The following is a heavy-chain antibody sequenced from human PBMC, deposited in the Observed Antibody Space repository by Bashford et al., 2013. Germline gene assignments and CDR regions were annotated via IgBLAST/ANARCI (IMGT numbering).Heavy chain of an antibody. V-gene: IGHV4-59*08. CDR2: IYYSGST. J-gene: IGHJ4*01. D-gene: IGHD3-22*01. CDR3: ASGDLIYDSSEF. Sequence: SETLSLTCTVSGGSISSYYWSWIRQPPGKGLEWIGYIYYSGSTNYNPSLKSRVTISVDTSKNQFFLKLSSVTAADTAIYFCASGDLIYDSSEFWGHGTLVTVSS. CDR1: GGSISSYY.